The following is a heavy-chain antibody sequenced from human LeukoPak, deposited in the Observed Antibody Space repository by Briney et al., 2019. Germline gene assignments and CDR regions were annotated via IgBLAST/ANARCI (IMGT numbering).Heavy chain of an antibody. J-gene: IGHJ4*02. CDR3: ARDEYPYGGRTHPYFFDY. CDR2: IYYSGNT. CDR1: GGSISSSSYY. Sequence: SETLSLTCTVSGGSISSSSYYWGWIRQPPGKGLEWIGSIYYSGNTYYNPSLKCRITISVDTSKNQFSLKLSSVTAADAAVYYCARDEYPYGGRTHPYFFDYWGQGTLVTVSS. V-gene: IGHV4-39*07. D-gene: IGHD3-10*01.